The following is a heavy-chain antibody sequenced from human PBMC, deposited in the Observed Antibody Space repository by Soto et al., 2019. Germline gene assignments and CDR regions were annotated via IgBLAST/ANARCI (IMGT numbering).Heavy chain of an antibody. V-gene: IGHV4-34*01. CDR3: ARGLEENGANGIEY. J-gene: IGHJ4*02. D-gene: IGHD1-1*01. Sequence: QVQLQQWGAGLLKPSETLSLTCAVYGGSFSGYYWSWIRQPPGKGLEWIGEINHSGSTNYNPSLTSRVSISVDTSKNQFSLKLSSLSAADAAVYYCARGLEENGANGIEYWGQGTLVTVSS. CDR2: INHSGST. CDR1: GGSFSGYY.